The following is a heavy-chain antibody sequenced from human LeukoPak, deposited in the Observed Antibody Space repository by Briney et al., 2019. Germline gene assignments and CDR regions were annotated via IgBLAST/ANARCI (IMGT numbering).Heavy chain of an antibody. CDR1: GFTVSSNY. V-gene: IGHV3-53*01. CDR3: ASLGGIYYYDSSGYRTY. J-gene: IGHJ4*02. Sequence: GGSLRLSCAASGFTVSSNYMSWVRQAPGKGLEWVSVIYSGGSTYYADSVKGRFTISRDNSKNTLYLQMNSLRAEDTAVYYCASLGGIYYYDSSGYRTYWGQGTLVTVSS. CDR2: IYSGGST. D-gene: IGHD3-22*01.